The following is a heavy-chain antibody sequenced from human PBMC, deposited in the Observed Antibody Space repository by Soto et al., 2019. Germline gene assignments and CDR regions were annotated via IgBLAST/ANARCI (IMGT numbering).Heavy chain of an antibody. D-gene: IGHD3-3*01. Sequence: PSETLSLTCTVSGGSVSSGSYYWSWIRQPPGKGLEWIGYIYYSGSTNYNPSLKSRVTISVDTSKNQFSLKLSSVTAADTAVYYCARVLRFLEWFDLYGMDVWGQGTTVTVSS. CDR3: ARVLRFLEWFDLYGMDV. CDR2: IYYSGST. CDR1: GGSVSSGSYY. V-gene: IGHV4-61*01. J-gene: IGHJ6*02.